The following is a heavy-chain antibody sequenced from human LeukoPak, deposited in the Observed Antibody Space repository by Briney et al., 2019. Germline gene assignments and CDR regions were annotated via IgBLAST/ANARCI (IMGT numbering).Heavy chain of an antibody. Sequence: GGSLRLSCTAHGFTFANYAMNWVRQAPGKGLEWVSSLSGSGDDTSYADFVKGRFTISRDNSRDTLYLQMNSLRAEDTGVYYCAKQFVDIWGQGTLVTVSS. CDR1: GFTFANYA. V-gene: IGHV3-23*01. CDR3: AKQFVDI. D-gene: IGHD5-24*01. J-gene: IGHJ5*02. CDR2: LSGSGDDT.